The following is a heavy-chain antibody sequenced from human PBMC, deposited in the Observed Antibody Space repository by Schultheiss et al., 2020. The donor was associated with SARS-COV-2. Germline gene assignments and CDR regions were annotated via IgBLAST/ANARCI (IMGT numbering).Heavy chain of an antibody. V-gene: IGHV3-23*01. D-gene: IGHD2-15*01. CDR3: AKVAVAGATDRHLDC. CDR2: ISGSGSTT. J-gene: IGHJ4*02. CDR1: GFTFSAYA. Sequence: GESLKISCAASGFTFSAYAMSWVRQAPGKGLEWVSGISGSGSTTYYADSVKGRFTISRDNSKNTLHLQMGSLRDEDTSVYFCAKVAVAGATDRHLDCWGQGTLVTVSS.